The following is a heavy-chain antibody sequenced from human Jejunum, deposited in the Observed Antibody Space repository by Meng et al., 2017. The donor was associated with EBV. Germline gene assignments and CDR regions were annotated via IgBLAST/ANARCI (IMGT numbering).Heavy chain of an antibody. CDR2: VDPQDDET. J-gene: IGHJ5*02. V-gene: IGHV1-69-2*01. CDR1: GYIFSDYY. D-gene: IGHD4/OR15-4a*01. Sequence: EVQLIQSGGEVKKPGATVKISCKVSGYIFSDYYIHWVRQAPGEGLEWMGLVDPQDDETLYAEKFQGRVTITADTSPDTAYMELSSLRSEDTAIYYCALVLRARFNYFDPWGQGTLVTVSS. CDR3: ALVLRARFNYFDP.